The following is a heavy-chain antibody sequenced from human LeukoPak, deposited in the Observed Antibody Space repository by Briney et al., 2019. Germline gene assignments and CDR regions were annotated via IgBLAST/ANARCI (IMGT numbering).Heavy chain of an antibody. CDR1: GGSISSYY. D-gene: IGHD3-10*01. J-gene: IGHJ4*02. V-gene: IGHV4-59*01. CDR3: ARETPYGSGDLFDY. Sequence: SSETLSLTCTVSGGSISSYYWNWIRQPPGKGLEWIGYIYNTGSTSNNPSLKSRVTISVDTSKKHFSLRLSSVTAADTAVYYCARETPYGSGDLFDYWGQGTLVTVSS. CDR2: IYNTGST.